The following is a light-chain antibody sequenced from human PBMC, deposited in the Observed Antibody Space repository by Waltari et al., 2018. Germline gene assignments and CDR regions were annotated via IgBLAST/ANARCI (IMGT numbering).Light chain of an antibody. CDR3: QQSYSTHWT. J-gene: IGKJ1*01. Sequence: DIQMTQSPSSLSASVGDRVTITCRASQSISSYLNWYQQKPGKAPKLLIYAASSLQSVVPSRFSGSGSGTDFTLTISSLQPEDFATYYCQQSYSTHWTFGQGTKVEIK. CDR2: AAS. V-gene: IGKV1-39*01. CDR1: QSISSY.